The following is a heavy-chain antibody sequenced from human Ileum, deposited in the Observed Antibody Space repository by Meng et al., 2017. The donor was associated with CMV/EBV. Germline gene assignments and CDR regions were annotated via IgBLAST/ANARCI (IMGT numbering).Heavy chain of an antibody. V-gene: IGHV4-34*01. J-gene: IGHJ4*02. CDR3: ARGLGGSYYGDY. CDR1: GGSFSGYY. CDR2: INHSGST. D-gene: IGHD1-26*01. Sequence: ESLKISCAVYGGSFSGYYWSWIRQPPGKGLEWIGEINHSGSTNYNPSLKSRVTISVDTSKNQFSLKLSSVTAADTAVYYCARGLGGSYYGDYWGQGTLVTVSS.